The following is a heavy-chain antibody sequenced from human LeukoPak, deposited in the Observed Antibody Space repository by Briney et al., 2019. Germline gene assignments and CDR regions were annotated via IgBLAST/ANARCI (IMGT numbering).Heavy chain of an antibody. CDR1: GYSFTSYW. J-gene: IGHJ4*02. V-gene: IGHV5-51*01. Sequence: GEPLKISCKGSGYSFTSYWIGWVRQMPGKGLEWMGIVYPGDSDTKYSPSFQGQVTISADKSISTAYLQWSSLKASDTAMYYCARLSNGGDYSFGSWGQGTLVTVSS. D-gene: IGHD4-17*01. CDR2: VYPGDSDT. CDR3: ARLSNGGDYSFGS.